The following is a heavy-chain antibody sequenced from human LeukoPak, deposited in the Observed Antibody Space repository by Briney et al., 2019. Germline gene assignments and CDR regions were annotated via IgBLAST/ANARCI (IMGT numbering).Heavy chain of an antibody. CDR1: GFTFSSYG. J-gene: IGHJ6*02. Sequence: GGSLRLSCAASGFTFSSYGMHWVRQAPGKGLEWVAVISYDGSNKYYADSVKGRFTISRDNSKNTLYLQMNSLRAEDPAVYYCARSMVSHYYYYYGMDVWGQGTTVTVSS. CDR3: ARSMVSHYYYYYGMDV. CDR2: ISYDGSNK. V-gene: IGHV3-30*03. D-gene: IGHD4/OR15-4a*01.